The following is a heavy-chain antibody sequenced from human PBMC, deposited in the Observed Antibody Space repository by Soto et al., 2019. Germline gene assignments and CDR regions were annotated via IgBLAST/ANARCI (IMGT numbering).Heavy chain of an antibody. Sequence: SETLSLTCTVSGGPIRSYCWSLIRQPPGKGLEWIGYIYDSGNTDYNPSLKSRVTISVDTSKNQFSLKLSSVTTADTDVYYCARGGGKYYYESSGHLNHAMDVWGQGTTVTVSS. D-gene: IGHD3-22*01. V-gene: IGHV4-59*01. CDR3: ARGGGKYYYESSGHLNHAMDV. J-gene: IGHJ6*02. CDR1: GGPIRSYC. CDR2: IYDSGNT.